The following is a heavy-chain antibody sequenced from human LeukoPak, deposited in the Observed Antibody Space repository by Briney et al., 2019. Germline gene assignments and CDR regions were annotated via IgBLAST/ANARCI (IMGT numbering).Heavy chain of an antibody. J-gene: IGHJ5*02. CDR2: IYHSGST. V-gene: IGHV4-4*02. Sequence: PSGTLSLTCAVSGASFSSSNLWRLLRQTPGKGLEWLAEIYHSGSTNYNPSLKSRVTISVDKSKNQFSLKLTSVTAADTAVYFCAREGYRGAWFDPWGQGTLAIVSS. D-gene: IGHD3-10*01. CDR1: GASFSSSNL. CDR3: AREGYRGAWFDP.